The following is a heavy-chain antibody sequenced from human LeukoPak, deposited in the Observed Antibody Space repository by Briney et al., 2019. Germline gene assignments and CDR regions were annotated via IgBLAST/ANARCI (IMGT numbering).Heavy chain of an antibody. V-gene: IGHV3-48*01. J-gene: IGHJ6*03. CDR3: ARGLYYIDV. Sequence: PGGSLRPSCAASGFTFSTHTMAWVRQAPGKGLEWVSYISGSTSVIYYADSVKGRFTISRDNAKNSLYLQMNSLRTEDTAIYYCARGLYYIDVWGNGTAVTVS. CDR1: GFTFSTHT. CDR2: ISGSTSVI.